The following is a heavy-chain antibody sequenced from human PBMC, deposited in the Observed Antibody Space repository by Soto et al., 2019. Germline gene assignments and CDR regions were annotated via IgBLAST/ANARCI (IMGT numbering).Heavy chain of an antibody. CDR3: ARGSWVPPAHADAFDI. CDR1: GGSISSGGYY. CDR2: IYYSGST. V-gene: IGHV4-31*03. J-gene: IGHJ3*02. D-gene: IGHD3-16*01. Sequence: PSETLSLTCTVSGGSISSGGYYWSWIRQHPGKGLEWIGYIYYSGSTYYNPSLKSRVTISIDRSKNQFSLKLSSVTAADTAVYYCARGSWVPPAHADAFDIWGQGTMVTVSS.